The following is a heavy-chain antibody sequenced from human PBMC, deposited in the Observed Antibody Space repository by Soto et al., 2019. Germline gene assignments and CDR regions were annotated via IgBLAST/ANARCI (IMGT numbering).Heavy chain of an antibody. J-gene: IGHJ6*02. CDR2: IIPILGIA. Sequence: QVQLVQSGAEVKKLGSSVKVSCKASGGTFSSYTISWVRQAPGQGLEWMGRIIPILGIANYAQKFQGRVTITADKSTSTAYMELSSLRSEDTAVYYCASFTSMGMDVWGQGTTVTVSS. CDR3: ASFTSMGMDV. CDR1: GGTFSSYT. V-gene: IGHV1-69*02. D-gene: IGHD3-3*01.